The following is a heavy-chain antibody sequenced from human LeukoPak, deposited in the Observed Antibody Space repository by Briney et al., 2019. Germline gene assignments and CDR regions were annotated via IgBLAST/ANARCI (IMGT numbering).Heavy chain of an antibody. D-gene: IGHD5-24*01. Sequence: GGSLRLSCAASGFTFSSYSMNWVRQAPGKGLEWVSSISSSSSYIYYADSVKGRFTISRDNSKNTLYLQMNSLRAEDTAVYYCAKEMATIRAFDFWGQGTMVTVSS. CDR2: ISSSSSYI. CDR1: GFTFSSYS. V-gene: IGHV3-21*04. CDR3: AKEMATIRAFDF. J-gene: IGHJ3*01.